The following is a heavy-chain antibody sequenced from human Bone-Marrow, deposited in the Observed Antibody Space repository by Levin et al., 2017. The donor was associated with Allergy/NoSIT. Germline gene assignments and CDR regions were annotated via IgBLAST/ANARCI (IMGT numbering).Heavy chain of an antibody. J-gene: IGHJ3*02. CDR3: ARERQNAFDI. V-gene: IGHV3-33*01. CDR2: IWYDGSHK. CDR1: GFTSSNYG. Sequence: GGSLRLSCAVSGFTSSNYGMDWVRQAPGKGLEWVAVIWYDGSHKYYADSVKGRFTISRDNSDNKVYLQMDSLSADDTAVYYCARERQNAFDIWGQGTVVTVSS.